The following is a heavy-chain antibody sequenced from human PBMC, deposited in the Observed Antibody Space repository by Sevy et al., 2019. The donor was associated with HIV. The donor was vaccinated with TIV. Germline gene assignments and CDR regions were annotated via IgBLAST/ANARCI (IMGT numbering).Heavy chain of an antibody. J-gene: IGHJ5*02. CDR2: IYHSGST. V-gene: IGHV4-38-2*01. D-gene: IGHD3-3*01. CDR3: ARHYYDFWSGPKNWFDP. CDR1: GYSISSGYY. Sequence: SETLSLTCAVSGYSISSGYYWGWIRQPPGKGLEWIGSIYHSGSTYYNPSLKSRVTISVDTSKNQFSLKLSSVTAADTAVYYCARHYYDFWSGPKNWFDPWGQGTLVTVSS.